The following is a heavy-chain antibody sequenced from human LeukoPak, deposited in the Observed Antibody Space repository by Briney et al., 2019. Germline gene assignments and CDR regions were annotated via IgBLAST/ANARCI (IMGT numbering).Heavy chain of an antibody. CDR3: AKDVNVGGDYFDY. J-gene: IGHJ4*02. CDR2: IRYDGSIK. CDR1: GFTFNNYG. D-gene: IGHD3-10*01. Sequence: PGGSLRLSCAASGFTFNNYGMQWVRLAPGKGLEWVAFIRYDGSIKYYVDSVKGRFTVSRDNSKSTLYLQMNSLRAEDTAVYYCAKDVNVGGDYFDYWGQGTLVTVSS. V-gene: IGHV3-30*02.